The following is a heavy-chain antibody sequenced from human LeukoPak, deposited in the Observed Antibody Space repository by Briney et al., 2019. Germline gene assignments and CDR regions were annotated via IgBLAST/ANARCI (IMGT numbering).Heavy chain of an antibody. CDR2: IDPNSGGT. J-gene: IGHJ3*02. V-gene: IGHV1-2*06. CDR1: GYTLTAYY. CDR3: ARPYYESSGLYVVAFDI. Sequence: GASVKVSCKASGYTLTAYYLHWVRQAPGQGLEWMGRIDPNSGGTTYAQKFQGRVTMNRDTSIGTAYMELSRLRSDDTAVYYCARPYYESSGLYVVAFDIWGQGTMVTVSS. D-gene: IGHD3-22*01.